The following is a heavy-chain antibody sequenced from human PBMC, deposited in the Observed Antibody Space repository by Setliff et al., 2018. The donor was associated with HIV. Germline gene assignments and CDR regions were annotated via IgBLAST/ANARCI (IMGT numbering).Heavy chain of an antibody. J-gene: IGHJ4*02. CDR1: GFTLSSYG. D-gene: IGHD2-15*01. Sequence: GGSLRLSCAASGFTLSSYGMHWVRQAPGKGLEWVAVIWYDGSNKYYADSVKGRFTISRDNSKNTLYLQMNSLRAEDTAVYYCAKDMGAATPPSYWGQGTLVTDS. CDR2: IWYDGSNK. V-gene: IGHV3-33*06. CDR3: AKDMGAATPPSY.